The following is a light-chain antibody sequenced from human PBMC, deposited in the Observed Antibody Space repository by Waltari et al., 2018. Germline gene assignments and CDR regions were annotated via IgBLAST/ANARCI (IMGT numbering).Light chain of an antibody. Sequence: SYELTQPPSVSVSPGQTARITCPGDTFPRKYPYWYQQKSGQAPVLVCFEDNKRPSGIPERFSGSISGTMATLTISGAQVEDEADYYCYSTDSSSKGVFGAGTKVTVL. CDR1: TFPRKY. CDR2: EDN. V-gene: IGLV3-10*01. CDR3: YSTDSSSKGV. J-gene: IGLJ1*01.